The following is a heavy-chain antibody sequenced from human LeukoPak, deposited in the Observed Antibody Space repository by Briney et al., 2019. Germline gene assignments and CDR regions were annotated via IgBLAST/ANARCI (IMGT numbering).Heavy chain of an antibody. V-gene: IGHV1-18*01. CDR1: GYTFTSYG. D-gene: IGHD2-2*01. CDR2: ISAYNGNT. Sequence: ASVKVSCKASGYTFTSYGISWVRQAPGQGLEWMGWISAYNGNTNYAQKLQGRVTMTTDTSTSTAYMELRSLRSDDTAVYYCARCDCNSTSGVLDCGMDVWGQGTTVTVSS. CDR3: ARCDCNSTSGVLDCGMDV. J-gene: IGHJ6*02.